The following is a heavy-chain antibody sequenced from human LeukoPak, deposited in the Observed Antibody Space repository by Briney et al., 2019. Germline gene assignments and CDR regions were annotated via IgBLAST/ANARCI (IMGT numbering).Heavy chain of an antibody. V-gene: IGHV4-4*07. J-gene: IGHJ3*01. CDR1: GAYISNYY. D-gene: IGHD3-22*01. CDR2: LHASEST. Sequence: PSETLSLPCTVSGAYISNYYWTWVRQPAAQGLEWIGRLHASESTIYNPSLKSRVTMSLDTSKDQFSLTLTSVTAADSAVYYCASLSSGAAFDVWGQGTVVTVSS. CDR3: ASLSSGAAFDV.